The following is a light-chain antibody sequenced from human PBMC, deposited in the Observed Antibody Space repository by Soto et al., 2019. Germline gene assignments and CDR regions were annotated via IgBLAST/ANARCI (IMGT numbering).Light chain of an antibody. V-gene: IGKV3-11*01. CDR2: DAS. Sequence: EIVLTQSPATLSWSPGERATLSCRASQSVRSYLAWYQQKPGQAPRLLIYDASNRATGIQARFSGSGSAPDFTLTTSSLEHENFAVYFWQKGSNSSSFGPGT. CDR1: QSVRSY. J-gene: IGKJ3*01. CDR3: QKGSNSSS.